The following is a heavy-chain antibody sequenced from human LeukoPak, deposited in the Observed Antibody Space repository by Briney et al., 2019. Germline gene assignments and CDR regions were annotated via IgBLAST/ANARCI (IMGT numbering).Heavy chain of an antibody. J-gene: IGHJ4*02. CDR1: GFTFSSYA. CDR3: TTDTVAGTDY. D-gene: IGHD6-19*01. Sequence: PGGSLRLSCAASGFTFSSYAMSWVRQAPGKGLEWVSAISGSGGSTYYADSVKGRFTISRDNSKNTLYLQMNSLKTEDTAVYYCTTDTVAGTDYWGQGTLVTVSS. CDR2: ISGSGGST. V-gene: IGHV3-23*01.